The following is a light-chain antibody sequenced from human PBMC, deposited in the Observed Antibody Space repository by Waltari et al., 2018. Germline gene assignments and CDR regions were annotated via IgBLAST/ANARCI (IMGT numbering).Light chain of an antibody. Sequence: SYELTQPPSVSVSPGQTATITCSGGILAKKFAQWLQQKPGQAPVLAIYKETEGPSGIPGRFSGSSSGTTVTLTINAAQAEDEAVYYCQSAAGSDYHPVFGGGTRLTVL. CDR1: ILAKKF. CDR3: QSAAGSDYHPV. CDR2: KET. V-gene: IGLV3-25*02. J-gene: IGLJ2*01.